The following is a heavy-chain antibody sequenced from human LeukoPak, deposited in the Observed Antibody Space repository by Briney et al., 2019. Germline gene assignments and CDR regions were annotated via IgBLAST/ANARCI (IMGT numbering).Heavy chain of an antibody. CDR1: RFTVSNYY. CDR2: IYSGGDT. Sequence: RESLRPYCTPSRFTVSNYYKSFDRQAPGKGLEWVSAIYSGGDTFHAQSVKARSTLSRDNSKTTLYLQIHSLRTEDTAAYYCTRDPHGWGQGTLVTVSS. J-gene: IGHJ4*02. V-gene: IGHV3-66*01. CDR3: TRDPHG.